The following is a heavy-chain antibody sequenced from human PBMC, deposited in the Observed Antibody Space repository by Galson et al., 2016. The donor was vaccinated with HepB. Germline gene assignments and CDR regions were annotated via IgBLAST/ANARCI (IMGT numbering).Heavy chain of an antibody. V-gene: IGHV4-59*01. J-gene: IGHJ5*02. D-gene: IGHD3-22*01. CDR1: GGSITNYY. CDR3: ARGGASSRWLFP. Sequence: EILSLTCTVSGGSITNYYWSLIRQSPGKGLEWIGYIFYSGATKYNPSLESRITISVDTSKNQFSLKLSSVTAADTAVYYCARGGASSRWLFPWGQGTLVTVSS. CDR2: IFYSGAT.